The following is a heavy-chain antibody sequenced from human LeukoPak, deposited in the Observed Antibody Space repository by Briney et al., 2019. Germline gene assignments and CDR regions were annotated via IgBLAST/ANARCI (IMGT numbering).Heavy chain of an antibody. CDR1: GFTFSSYW. CDR3: ASARGLRLGHLPFDY. J-gene: IGHJ4*02. Sequence: GGSLRLSCAASGFTFSSYWMSWVRQAPGKGLEWVANIKQDGREKYYVDSVKGRFTISRDNAKNSLYLQMNSLRAEDTAVYNCASARGLRLGHLPFDYWGQGTLVTVSS. D-gene: IGHD5-12*01. V-gene: IGHV3-7*01. CDR2: IKQDGREK.